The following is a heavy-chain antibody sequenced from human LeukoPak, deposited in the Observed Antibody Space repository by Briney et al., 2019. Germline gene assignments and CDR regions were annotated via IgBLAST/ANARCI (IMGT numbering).Heavy chain of an antibody. CDR2: INPNSGGT. V-gene: IGHV1-2*02. J-gene: IGHJ4*02. CDR1: GYTFPGYY. CDR3: TREHSSSSGKVFDY. Sequence: GASVKVSCKASGYTFPGYYMDWVRQAPGQGLEWMGWINPNSGGTNYAQKFQGRVTMTRDTSISTAYMELSRLRSDDTAVYYCTREHSSSSGKVFDYWDQGTLVTVSS. D-gene: IGHD6-6*01.